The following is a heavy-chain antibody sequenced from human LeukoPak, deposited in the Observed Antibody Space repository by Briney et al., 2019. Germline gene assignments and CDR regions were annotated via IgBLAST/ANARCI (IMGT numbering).Heavy chain of an antibody. CDR1: GFTSRIYA. CDR2: FSVNGDDT. J-gene: IGHJ3*02. D-gene: IGHD4-17*01. Sequence: PGGSLRLSCAASGFTSRIYAMNWVRQAPGKGLDWVQSFSVNGDDTYYADSVKGRFTISRDNSKNTLYLQMNSLRAEDTAMYYCAKDWRDYGDFHAFDMWGQGTMVTVSS. CDR3: AKDWRDYGDFHAFDM. V-gene: IGHV3-23*01.